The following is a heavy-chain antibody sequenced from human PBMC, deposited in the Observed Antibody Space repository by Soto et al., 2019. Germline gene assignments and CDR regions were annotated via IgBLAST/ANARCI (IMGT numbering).Heavy chain of an antibody. V-gene: IGHV3-30*18. CDR3: AKDTGRISPVYDMDV. J-gene: IGHJ6*02. Sequence: GGSLRLSCAASGFTFRRYGMHWVRQAPGKGLEWVAVISSDGSNKNHADPVKGRFTISRDNSQNTLYLQMNSLRPEDTAVYYCAKDTGRISPVYDMDVWGPGTPVTVSS. CDR1: GFTFRRYG. D-gene: IGHD3-3*02. CDR2: ISSDGSNK.